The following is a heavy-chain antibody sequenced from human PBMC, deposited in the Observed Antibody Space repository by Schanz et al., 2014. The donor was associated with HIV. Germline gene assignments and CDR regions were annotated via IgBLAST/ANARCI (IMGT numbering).Heavy chain of an antibody. CDR1: GFTFSDYP. V-gene: IGHV3-72*01. CDR2: SRVKSDSYAT. Sequence: EVQLVGSGGGLVKPGRSLRLSCTASGFTFSDYPMSWFRQAPGKGLEWVARSRVKSDSYATEYAASVTGRFTISRDDSKNSVYLQMNSLNIEDTAVYYCRGYRFYYGVDFWGQGTTVTVS. J-gene: IGHJ6*02. D-gene: IGHD5-18*01. CDR3: RGYRFYYGVDF.